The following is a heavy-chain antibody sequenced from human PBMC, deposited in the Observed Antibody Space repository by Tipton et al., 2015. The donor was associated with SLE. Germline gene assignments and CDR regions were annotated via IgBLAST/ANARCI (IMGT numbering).Heavy chain of an antibody. CDR3: ARDSHMIVVAGYFQH. CDR2: IYYSGST. J-gene: IGHJ1*01. Sequence: TLSLTYTVSGGSISSYYWGWIRQPPGKGLEWIGSIYYSGSTYYNPSLKSRVTISVDTSKNQFSLKLSSVTAADTAVYYCARDSHMIVVAGYFQHWGQGTLVTVSS. D-gene: IGHD3-22*01. CDR1: GGSISSYY. V-gene: IGHV4-39*07.